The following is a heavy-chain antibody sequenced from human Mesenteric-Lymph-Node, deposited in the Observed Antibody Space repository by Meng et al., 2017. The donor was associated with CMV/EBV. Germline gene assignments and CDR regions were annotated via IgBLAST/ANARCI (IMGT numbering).Heavy chain of an antibody. CDR1: GLTFSRHS. Sequence: GESLKISCAASGLTFSRHSMNWVRQAPGKGLEWVSSISSSSSYIYYADSVKGRFTISRDNAKNSLYLQMNSLRAEDTAVYYCARDQCSSTSCDYYYGMDVWGQGTTVTVSS. J-gene: IGHJ6*02. CDR2: ISSSSSYI. D-gene: IGHD2-2*01. CDR3: ARDQCSSTSCDYYYGMDV. V-gene: IGHV3-21*01.